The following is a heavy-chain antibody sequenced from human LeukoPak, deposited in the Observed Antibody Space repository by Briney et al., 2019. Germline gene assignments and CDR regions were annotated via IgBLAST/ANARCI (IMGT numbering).Heavy chain of an antibody. CDR1: GGSISSSSYY. J-gene: IGHJ3*02. V-gene: IGHV4-39*01. Sequence: SETLSLTCTVSGGSISSSSYYWGWIRQPPGKGLEWIGSIYYSGSTYYNPSLKSRVTISVDTSKNHFSLKLSSVTAADTAVYYCARHVSRYDFWSGIVGDAFDIWGQGTMVTVSS. CDR2: IYYSGST. CDR3: ARHVSRYDFWSGIVGDAFDI. D-gene: IGHD3-3*01.